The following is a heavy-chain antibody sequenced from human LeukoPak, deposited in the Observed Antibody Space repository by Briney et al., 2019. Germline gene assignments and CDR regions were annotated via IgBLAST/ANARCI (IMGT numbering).Heavy chain of an antibody. D-gene: IGHD2-15*01. CDR3: AKDAYCSGGSCYPNFDY. V-gene: IGHV3-7*03. Sequence: GGSLRLSCAASGLTLGNYRMSWVRQAPGKGLEWVANINLDGGDKSYVGSVKGRFTISRDNAKNSLYLQMNSLGAEDTAVYYCAKDAYCSGGSCYPNFDYWGQGTLVTVSS. CDR1: GLTLGNYR. J-gene: IGHJ4*02. CDR2: INLDGGDK.